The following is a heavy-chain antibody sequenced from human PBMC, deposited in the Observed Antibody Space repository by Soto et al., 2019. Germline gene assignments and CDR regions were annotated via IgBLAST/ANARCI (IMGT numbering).Heavy chain of an antibody. CDR3: AKEVEYSSSSVDC. J-gene: IGHJ4*02. CDR2: ISYDGSNK. CDR1: GFTFSSYG. V-gene: IGHV3-30*18. D-gene: IGHD6-6*01. Sequence: GGSLRHSCAASGFTFSSYGMRWVRQAPGKGLEWVAVISYDGSNKYYADSVKGRFTISRDNSKNTLYLQMNSLRAEDTAVYYCAKEVEYSSSSVDCWGQGTLVTVSS.